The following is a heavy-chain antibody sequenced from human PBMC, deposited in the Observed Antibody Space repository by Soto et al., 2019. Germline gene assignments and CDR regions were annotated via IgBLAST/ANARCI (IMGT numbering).Heavy chain of an antibody. CDR1: GGTFSTFG. D-gene: IGHD2-2*01. J-gene: IGHJ4*02. CDR3: AQYAQMDAADKYYYDF. Sequence: SVKVSCKASGGTFSTFGISWVRQAPGQGLEWMGGIIPFFGTARYSQKFEDRITITADESTNTVYMDLRSLTSEDTAIYYCAQYAQMDAADKYYYDFWGQGALVTVSS. CDR2: IIPFFGTA. V-gene: IGHV1-69*13.